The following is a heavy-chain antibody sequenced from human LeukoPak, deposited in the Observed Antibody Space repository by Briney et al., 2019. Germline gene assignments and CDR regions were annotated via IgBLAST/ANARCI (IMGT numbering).Heavy chain of an antibody. CDR1: GGSISSYY. D-gene: IGHD3-3*01. Sequence: ASETLSLTCTVSGGSISSYYWSWIRQPPGKGLEWIGYIYYSGSTNYNPSLKSRVTISVDTSKNQFSLKLSSVTAADTAVYYCARSPVLRFLEWLSYPTIFDYWGQGTLVTVSS. CDR2: IYYSGST. J-gene: IGHJ4*02. CDR3: ARSPVLRFLEWLSYPTIFDY. V-gene: IGHV4-59*12.